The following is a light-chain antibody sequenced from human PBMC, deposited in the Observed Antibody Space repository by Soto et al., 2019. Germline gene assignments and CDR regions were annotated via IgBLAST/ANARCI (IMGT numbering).Light chain of an antibody. Sequence: QSALTQPDSVSGSPGQSITISCTGTSSHVGDYNYVSWYQHHPGKAPKLIIYGVSNRPSGISNRFSGSKSGNTASLTISGLQAEDEADYYCSSYTSTNTLVFGGGTKLTVL. CDR2: GVS. CDR3: SSYTSTNTLV. CDR1: SSHVGDYNY. V-gene: IGLV2-14*03. J-gene: IGLJ2*01.